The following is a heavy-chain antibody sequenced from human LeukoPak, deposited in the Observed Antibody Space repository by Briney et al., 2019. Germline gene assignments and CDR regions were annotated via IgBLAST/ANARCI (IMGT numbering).Heavy chain of an antibody. D-gene: IGHD2-21*01. CDR3: ARLGSYSDH. V-gene: IGHV4-4*09. J-gene: IGHJ5*02. CDR1: DCPIHYYH. CDR2: IHSSGAT. Sequence: SETLSLNCSGSDCPIHYYHWGRIRQAPGNGLEGIGYIHSSGATHYNPSLKSRVTTSLDTSRNQCSLKLSSVTAADTAVYYCARLGSYSDHWGQGTLVTVSS.